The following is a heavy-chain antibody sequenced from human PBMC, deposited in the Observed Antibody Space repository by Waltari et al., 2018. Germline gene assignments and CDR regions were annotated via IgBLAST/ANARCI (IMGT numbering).Heavy chain of an antibody. CDR2: IRYDGSNK. CDR3: ANVNGGWLPLVY. CDR1: GFTFSSYG. Sequence: QVQLVESGGGVVQPGGSLRLSCAASGFTFSSYGMHWVRQAPGKGLEWVAFIRYDGSNKYYADSVKGRFTISRDNSKNTLYLQMNSLRAEDTAVYYCANVNGGWLPLVYWGQGTLVTVSS. V-gene: IGHV3-30*02. J-gene: IGHJ4*02. D-gene: IGHD6-19*01.